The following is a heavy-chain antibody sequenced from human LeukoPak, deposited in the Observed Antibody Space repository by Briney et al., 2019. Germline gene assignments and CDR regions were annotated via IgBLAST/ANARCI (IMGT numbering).Heavy chain of an antibody. Sequence: SETLSLTCTVSGGSISIYYWSWIRQPPGKGLEWIGSRFYSGTTYYNPSLKSRVTISLDTSKKQFSLKLSSVTAADTAVYYCARLGNSYGVHPYYFDYWGQGTLVTVSS. CDR1: GGSISIYY. CDR3: ARLGNSYGVHPYYFDY. J-gene: IGHJ4*02. CDR2: RFYSGTT. D-gene: IGHD5-18*01. V-gene: IGHV4-59*01.